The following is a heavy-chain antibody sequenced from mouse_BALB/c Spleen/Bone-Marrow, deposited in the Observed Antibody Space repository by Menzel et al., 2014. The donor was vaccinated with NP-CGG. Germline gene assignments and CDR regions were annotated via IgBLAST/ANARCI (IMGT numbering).Heavy chain of an antibody. Sequence: DVKLVESGGGLVQPGGSLKLSCAASGFTFSSYGMSWVRQTPDKRLELVATINSNGGSTYYPDSVKGRFTISRDNAKNTLYLQMSSLKSEDIAMYYCARERYYGNGRIFEYWGQGTTLTVSS. CDR1: GFTFSSYG. J-gene: IGHJ2*01. D-gene: IGHD1-1*01. V-gene: IGHV5-6-3*01. CDR3: ARERYYGNGRIFEY. CDR2: INSNGGST.